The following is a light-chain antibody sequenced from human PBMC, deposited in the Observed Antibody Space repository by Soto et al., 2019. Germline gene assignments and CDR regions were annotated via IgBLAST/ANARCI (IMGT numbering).Light chain of an antibody. J-gene: IGKJ3*01. Sequence: EIVLTQSPGTLSLSPGERATLSCRASQSVSSSYLAWYQQKPGQAPRLLIYGATSRATGIPDSFSGSGSVTDFTLTISRLEPEAFVVYYSQQYFSSPRSFGPGTKVYIK. CDR1: QSVSSSY. CDR2: GAT. CDR3: QQYFSSPRS. V-gene: IGKV3-20*01.